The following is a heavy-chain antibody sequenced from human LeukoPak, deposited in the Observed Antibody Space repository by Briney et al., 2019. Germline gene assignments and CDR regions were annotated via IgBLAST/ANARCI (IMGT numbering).Heavy chain of an antibody. D-gene: IGHD2-21*01. CDR3: ARPRTGPQGGFHCGGDCYLDY. V-gene: IGHV1-46*01. Sequence: GASVTVSCKASGYTFTSYYMHWVRQAPGQGLEWMGIINPSGGSTSYAQKFQGRVTMTRDTSTSTVYMELSSLRSEGTAVYYCARPRTGPQGGFHCGGDCYLDYWGQGTLVTVSS. J-gene: IGHJ4*02. CDR2: INPSGGST. CDR1: GYTFTSYY.